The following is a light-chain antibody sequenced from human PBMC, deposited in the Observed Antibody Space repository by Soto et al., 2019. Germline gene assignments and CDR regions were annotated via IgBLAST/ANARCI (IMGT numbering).Light chain of an antibody. CDR3: QAWDSSTGV. J-gene: IGLJ2*01. Sequence: SYELTQPPSVSVSPGQTASITCSGDKLGYKYVCWYQQKPGQSPVVVIFQNSKRPSGIPERFSGSNSGTTATLTISGTQAMDEADYYCQAWDSSTGVFGGGTKVTVL. V-gene: IGLV3-1*01. CDR1: KLGYKY. CDR2: QNS.